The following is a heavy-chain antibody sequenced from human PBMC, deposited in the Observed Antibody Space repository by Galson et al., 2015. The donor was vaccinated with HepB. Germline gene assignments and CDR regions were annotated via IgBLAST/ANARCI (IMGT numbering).Heavy chain of an antibody. CDR3: ARDRRIGLGGRGNWLDP. CDR1: GFTFSSYG. CDR2: ISYDGSNK. V-gene: IGHV3-30*03. Sequence: SLRLSCAASGFTFSSYGMHWVRQAPGKGLEWVAVISYDGSNKYYADSVKGRFTTSRDNSKNTLYLQMNSLRAEDTAVYYCARDRRIGLGGRGNWLDPWGQGTLVTVSS. J-gene: IGHJ5*02. D-gene: IGHD2-15*01.